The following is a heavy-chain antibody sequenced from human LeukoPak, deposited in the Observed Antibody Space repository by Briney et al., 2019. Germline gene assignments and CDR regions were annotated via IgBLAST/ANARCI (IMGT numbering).Heavy chain of an antibody. CDR1: GGSISSSSYY. CDR2: IYYSGST. CDR3: ARDHGSGWTWAYDY. D-gene: IGHD6-19*01. V-gene: IGHV4-39*07. J-gene: IGHJ4*02. Sequence: SETLSLTCTVSGGSISSSSYYWGWIRQPPGKGLEWIGSIYYSGSTPYNPSLKSRVTISVDTSKNQFSLKLSSVTAADTAVYYCARDHGSGWTWAYDYWGQGTLVTVSS.